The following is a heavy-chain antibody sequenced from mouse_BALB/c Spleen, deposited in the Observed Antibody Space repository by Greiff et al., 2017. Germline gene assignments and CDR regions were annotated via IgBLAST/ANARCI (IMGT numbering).Heavy chain of an antibody. Sequence: QVQLQQSGPGLVAPSQSLSITCTVSGFSLTGYGVNWVRQPPGKGLEWLGMIWGDGSTDYHSALRTRLSIGKDNSKSQVFLKMNSLQTDDTARYYGSREVYPMDYWGQGTSVTVSS. V-gene: IGHV2-6-7*01. D-gene: IGHD2-1*01. J-gene: IGHJ4*01. CDR2: IWGDGST. CDR1: GFSLTGYG. CDR3: SREVYPMDY.